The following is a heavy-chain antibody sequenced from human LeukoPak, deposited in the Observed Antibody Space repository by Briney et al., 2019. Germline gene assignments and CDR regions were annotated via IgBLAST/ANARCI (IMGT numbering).Heavy chain of an antibody. V-gene: IGHV3-53*04. J-gene: IGHJ4*02. Sequence: GGSLRLSCAASGVTVRNTYMSWVRQAPGKGLEWVSIFYRGDTTFYADSVKGRFTISRHISKNTVYLQMNSLRAEDTAIYYCASSVTFLGALDYWGQGTLVTVSS. D-gene: IGHD3-16*01. CDR2: FYRGDTT. CDR3: ASSVTFLGALDY. CDR1: GVTVRNTY.